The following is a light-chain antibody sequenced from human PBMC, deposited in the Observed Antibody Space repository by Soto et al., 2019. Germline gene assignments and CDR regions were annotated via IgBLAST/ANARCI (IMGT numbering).Light chain of an antibody. V-gene: IGKV3-20*01. CDR3: QQYTSSLIT. CDR2: GAS. J-gene: IGKJ5*01. CDR1: QSVSSSY. Sequence: EIVLTQSPGTLSLSPVERATLSCMASQSVSSSYLAWYPQTPGQAPRLLIYGASGRATGIPDRFSGSGSGTDFTLTISRLEPEDVAVYYCQQYTSSLITFGQGTRLEIK.